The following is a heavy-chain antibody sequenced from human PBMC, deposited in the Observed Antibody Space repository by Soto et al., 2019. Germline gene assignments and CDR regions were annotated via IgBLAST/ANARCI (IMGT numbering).Heavy chain of an antibody. Sequence: QLQLQESGPGLVKPSETLSLTCTVSGGSISSSSYYWVWIRQPPGKGLEWIGSIYFSGSTFYNPSLQSRVTISIDTSKNQYSLKLSSVTAADTAVYYCAKLRYSRSSRNADYWGQGTLVTVSS. D-gene: IGHD6-6*01. CDR3: AKLRYSRSSRNADY. V-gene: IGHV4-39*01. J-gene: IGHJ4*02. CDR1: GGSISSSSYY. CDR2: IYFSGST.